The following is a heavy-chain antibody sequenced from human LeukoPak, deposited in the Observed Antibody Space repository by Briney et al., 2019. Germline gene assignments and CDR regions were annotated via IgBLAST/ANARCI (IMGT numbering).Heavy chain of an antibody. CDR3: ARGPIRAVAGRLFDY. CDR2: INHSGST. V-gene: IGHV4-34*01. CDR1: GGSFSGYY. D-gene: IGHD6-19*01. Sequence: PSETLSLTCAVYGGSFSGYYWSWIRQPPGKGLEWIGEINHSGSTNYNPSLKSRVTISVDTSKNQFSLKLSSVTAADTAVYYCARGPIRAVAGRLFDYWGQGTLVTVSS. J-gene: IGHJ4*02.